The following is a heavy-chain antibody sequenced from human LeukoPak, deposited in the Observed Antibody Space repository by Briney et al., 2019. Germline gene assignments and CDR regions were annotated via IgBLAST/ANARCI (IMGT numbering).Heavy chain of an antibody. CDR2: IYSGGST. CDR3: ARARYSSSWYTRGTHSYYYMDV. V-gene: IGHV3-53*01. CDR1: GFTVSSNY. J-gene: IGHJ6*03. Sequence: GGSLRLSCAASGFTVSSNYMSWVRQAPGKGLEWVSVIYSGGSTYYAASVKGRFTISRDNSKNTLYLQMNSLRAEDTAVYYCARARYSSSWYTRGTHSYYYMDVWGKGTTVTVSS. D-gene: IGHD6-13*01.